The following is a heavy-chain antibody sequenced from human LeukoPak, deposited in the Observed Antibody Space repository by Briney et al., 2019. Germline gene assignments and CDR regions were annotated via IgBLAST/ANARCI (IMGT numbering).Heavy chain of an antibody. J-gene: IGHJ6*02. Sequence: ASVKVSCKAPGGTFSSYAISWVRQAPGQGLEWMGWISAYNGNTNYAQKLQGRVTMTTDTSTSTAYMELRSLRSDDTAVYYCARDSVYDFWSGYYYYYYGMDVWGQGTTVTVSS. CDR3: ARDSVYDFWSGYYYYYYGMDV. CDR2: ISAYNGNT. CDR1: GGTFSSYA. V-gene: IGHV1-18*01. D-gene: IGHD3-3*01.